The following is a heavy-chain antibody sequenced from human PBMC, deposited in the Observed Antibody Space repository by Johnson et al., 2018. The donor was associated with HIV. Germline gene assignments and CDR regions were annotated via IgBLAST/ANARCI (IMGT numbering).Heavy chain of an antibody. CDR3: ARGGPYCGGDWAHTDAFEI. D-gene: IGHD2-21*01. CDR2: ISGRGDTT. Sequence: VQLVESGGGVVRPGGSLRLSCAASGFTFSSYAMSWVRQAPGKGLEWVSAISGRGDTTYYTDSVRGRFTISRDNAKNSLYLQMNSLRAEDTALYYCARGGPYCGGDWAHTDAFEIWGQGTMVTVSS. J-gene: IGHJ3*02. CDR1: GFTFSSYA. V-gene: IGHV3-23*04.